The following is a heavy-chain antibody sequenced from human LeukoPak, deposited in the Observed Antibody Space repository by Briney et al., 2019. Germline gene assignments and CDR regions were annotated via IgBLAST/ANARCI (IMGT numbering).Heavy chain of an antibody. V-gene: IGHV4-34*01. J-gene: IGHJ4*02. D-gene: IGHD4-17*01. CDR3: ARHQVTTGPWYFDY. CDR2: INHSGDT. Sequence: SETLSLTCAVYGGSFSGYYWSWIRQPPGKGLEWIGEINHSGDTNYNPSLKSRVTISVDTSKNQFSLKLSSVTAADTAVYYCARHQVTTGPWYFDYWGQGTLVTVSS. CDR1: GGSFSGYY.